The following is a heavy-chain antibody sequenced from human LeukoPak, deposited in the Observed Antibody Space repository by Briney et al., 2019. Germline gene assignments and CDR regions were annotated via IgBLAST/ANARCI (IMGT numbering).Heavy chain of an antibody. J-gene: IGHJ4*02. CDR1: GGPISSYY. D-gene: IGHD6-6*01. Sequence: PSETLSLTCTVSGGPISSYYWSWIRQPPGKGLEWIGYIYYSGSTNYNPSLKSRVTISVDTSKNQFSLKLSSVTAADTAVYYCARIEYSSSCDYWGQGTLVTVSS. CDR3: ARIEYSSSCDY. CDR2: IYYSGST. V-gene: IGHV4-59*12.